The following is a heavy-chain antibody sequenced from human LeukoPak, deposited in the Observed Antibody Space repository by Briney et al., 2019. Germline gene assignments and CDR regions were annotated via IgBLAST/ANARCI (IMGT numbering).Heavy chain of an antibody. J-gene: IGHJ4*02. CDR3: AGASPSLGYFDY. CDR2: IYTSGST. D-gene: IGHD3-16*01. V-gene: IGHV4-4*07. CDR1: GDSISSYY. Sequence: PPQTLSLTCSVSGDSISSYYWTWIRQPAEKGLEWIGRIYTSGSTNYNPSLKSRVTMSVDTSKNQFSLKLSSVTAADTAVYYCAGASPSLGYFDYWGQGTLVTVSS.